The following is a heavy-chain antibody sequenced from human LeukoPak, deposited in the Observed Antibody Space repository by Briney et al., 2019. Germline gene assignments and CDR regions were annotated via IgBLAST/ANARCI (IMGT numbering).Heavy chain of an antibody. CDR1: GDSVSSNSAA. J-gene: IGHJ4*02. V-gene: IGHV6-1*01. CDR3: ARSGGTATGKYERATLDY. D-gene: IGHD1-14*01. CDR2: TYYRSKWYS. Sequence: SQTLSLTCDISGDSVSSNSAAWNWIRQSPSRGLEWLGRTYYRSKWYSDYAVSLKSRMTINADTSKNHFSLQLNSVTPDDTAVYDCARSGGTATGKYERATLDYWGQGTLVTVSS.